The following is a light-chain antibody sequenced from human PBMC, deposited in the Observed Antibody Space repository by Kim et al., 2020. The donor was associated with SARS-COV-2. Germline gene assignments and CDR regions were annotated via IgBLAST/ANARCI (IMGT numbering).Light chain of an antibody. CDR2: DAS. Sequence: DIEMTQSPSSLSASMGDRVTITCQASQDVSIYLNWYRQKPGKAPELLIYDASNLETGVPSRFSGGGSGTDFYFTISSLQPEDIATYYCQHYGEIPIIFGQGTRLEIK. CDR1: QDVSIY. J-gene: IGKJ5*01. V-gene: IGKV1-33*01. CDR3: QHYGEIPII.